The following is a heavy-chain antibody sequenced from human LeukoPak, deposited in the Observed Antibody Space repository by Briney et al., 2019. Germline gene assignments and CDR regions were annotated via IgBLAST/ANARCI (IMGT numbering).Heavy chain of an antibody. CDR1: GFPFSSHA. CDR3: VREAGYCASVCLKSNWFDP. J-gene: IGHJ5*02. D-gene: IGHD2-21*02. Sequence: GGSLRLSCAASGFPFSSHAMSWVRQPPGKGLEWVAAISNGKTYYADSVRGRFTISRDDPKNTVYLQMNSLRDEDTALYYCVREAGYCASVCLKSNWFDPWGQGTLVTVSS. CDR2: ISNGKT. V-gene: IGHV3-23*01.